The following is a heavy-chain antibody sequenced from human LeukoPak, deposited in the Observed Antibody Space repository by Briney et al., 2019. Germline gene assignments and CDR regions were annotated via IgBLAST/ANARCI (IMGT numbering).Heavy chain of an antibody. Sequence: GGSLRLSCAASGFTFSSYTMNWVRQAPGKGLEWVSGISGSGGSTYYADSVKGRFTISRDNSKNTLYLQMNSLRAEDTAVYYCAKVGGYPIAVAGTLQGFDYWGQGTLVTVSS. CDR2: ISGSGGST. J-gene: IGHJ4*02. D-gene: IGHD6-19*01. CDR3: AKVGGYPIAVAGTLQGFDY. V-gene: IGHV3-23*01. CDR1: GFTFSSYT.